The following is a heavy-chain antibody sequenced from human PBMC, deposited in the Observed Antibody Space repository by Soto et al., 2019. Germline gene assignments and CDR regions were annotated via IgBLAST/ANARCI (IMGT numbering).Heavy chain of an antibody. J-gene: IGHJ6*03. V-gene: IGHV4-31*03. CDR2: IYDSGSA. CDR3: ARGILRPNHYMDV. D-gene: IGHD1-26*01. CDR1: GDSISMGGYF. Sequence: QVQLQESGPVLVKPSQTLSLTCIVSGDSISMGGYFWTWIRQHPGKGLEWIGYIYDSGSAFYNPSLKRRVTMSVDTSKNQFSLNLRSVTAADTAVFYCARGILRPNHYMDVWGKGTAVAVSS.